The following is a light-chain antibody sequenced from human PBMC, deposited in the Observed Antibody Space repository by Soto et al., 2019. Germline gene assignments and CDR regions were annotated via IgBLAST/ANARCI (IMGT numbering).Light chain of an antibody. V-gene: IGKV3-20*01. CDR2: GTS. CDR1: QSISSSY. J-gene: IGKJ3*01. Sequence: EIVLTQSPGTLSLSPGERATVSCRASQSISSSYLAWYQQNPGQAPRLLIYGTSSRATGIPDRFSGSGSGTDFILTISRREPENFAVYYCQQYSSSPPAFTVGPGTKVDIK. CDR3: QQYSSSPPAFT.